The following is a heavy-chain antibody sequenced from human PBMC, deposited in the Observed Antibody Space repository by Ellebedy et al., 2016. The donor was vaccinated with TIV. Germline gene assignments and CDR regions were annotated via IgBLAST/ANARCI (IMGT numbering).Heavy chain of an antibody. D-gene: IGHD3-22*01. J-gene: IGHJ4*02. CDR3: AKGRGGGSDSSAPRYYFDY. CDR2: ISHTDSRT. V-gene: IGHV3-23*01. Sequence: GESLKISCAASGFTFSSYAMSWVRQAPGKGLEWVSTISHTDSRTYYADSVEGRFTISRDNSKKTLYLQMNSLRAEDTAIYYCAKGRGGGSDSSAPRYYFDYWGLGTLVTVSS. CDR1: GFTFSSYA.